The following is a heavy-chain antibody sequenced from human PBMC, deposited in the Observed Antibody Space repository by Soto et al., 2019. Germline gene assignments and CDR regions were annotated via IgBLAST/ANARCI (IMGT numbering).Heavy chain of an antibody. Sequence: QPPGKGLEWIGEINQSGSTNYNPSLKSRVTISVDTSKNQFSLKLSSVTAADTAVYYCARTHSSKAYYGMDVWGQGTTVS. D-gene: IGHD6-13*01. CDR2: INQSGST. V-gene: IGHV4-34*01. J-gene: IGHJ6*01. CDR3: ARTHSSKAYYGMDV.